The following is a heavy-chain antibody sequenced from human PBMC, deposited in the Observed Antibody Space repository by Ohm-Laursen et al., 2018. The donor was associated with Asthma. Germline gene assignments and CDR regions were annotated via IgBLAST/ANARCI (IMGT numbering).Heavy chain of an antibody. J-gene: IGHJ4*02. Sequence: SLRLSCSASGFTFRSYAMHWVRQAPGKGLEWVAVISYDGSNKYYADSVKGRFTISRDNSKNTVDLQMNSLRAEDTAVYYCARDWDTAMVTLGFDYWGQGTLVTVSS. CDR3: ARDWDTAMVTLGFDY. D-gene: IGHD5-18*01. CDR1: GFTFRSYA. V-gene: IGHV3-30-3*01. CDR2: ISYDGSNK.